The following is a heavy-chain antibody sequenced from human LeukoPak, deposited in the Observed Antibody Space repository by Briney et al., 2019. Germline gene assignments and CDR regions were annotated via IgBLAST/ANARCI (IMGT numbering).Heavy chain of an antibody. Sequence: PGGSLRLSCAASGFTFSSYGMHWVRQGPGKGLEWVTFIWYDGTDKNYADSVKGRFTISRDNSKNTLYLQMNSLRAEDAAVYYCAKDRSCSGSSCNVGSWGQGTMVTVSS. CDR1: GFTFSSYG. CDR3: AKDRSCSGSSCNVGS. CDR2: IWYDGTDK. J-gene: IGHJ3*01. V-gene: IGHV3-30*02. D-gene: IGHD2-2*01.